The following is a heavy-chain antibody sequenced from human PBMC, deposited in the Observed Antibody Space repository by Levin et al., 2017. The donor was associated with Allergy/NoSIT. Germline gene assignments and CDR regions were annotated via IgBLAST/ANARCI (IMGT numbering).Heavy chain of an antibody. Sequence: GESLKISCAASGFTFSSYWMSWVRQAPGKGLEWVANIKQDGSEKYYVDSVKGRFTISRDNAKNSLYLQMNSLRADDTAVYYCARTGAYSSGWFGNCWGQGTLVTVSS. V-gene: IGHV3-7*04. CDR1: GFTFSSYW. J-gene: IGHJ4*02. D-gene: IGHD6-19*01. CDR3: ARTGAYSSGWFGNC. CDR2: IKQDGSEK.